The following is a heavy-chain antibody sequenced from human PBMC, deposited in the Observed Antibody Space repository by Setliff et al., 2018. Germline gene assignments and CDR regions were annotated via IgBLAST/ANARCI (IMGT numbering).Heavy chain of an antibody. D-gene: IGHD3-16*01. CDR3: SRFGLYYEAVYGGGDYYYYGMDV. V-gene: IGHV1-18*01. CDR1: GYTFTSYG. CDR2: ISGYNGNT. Sequence: ASVKVSCKASGYTFTSYGFSWVRQAPGQGLEWMGWISGYNGNTNYAQKVQGRVTMTTDTSTGTIYMELSSLRADDTAVYYCSRFGLYYEAVYGGGDYYYYGMDVWGQGTTVTVSS. J-gene: IGHJ6*02.